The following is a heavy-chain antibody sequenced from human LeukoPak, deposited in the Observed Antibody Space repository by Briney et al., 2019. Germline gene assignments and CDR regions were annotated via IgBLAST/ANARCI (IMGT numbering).Heavy chain of an antibody. V-gene: IGHV3-23*01. Sequence: GGSLRLSCAASGFTFSSYAMSWVRQASGKGLEWVSAISGSGGSTYYADSVKGRFTISRDNSKNTLYLQMNSLRAEDTAVYYCAKGPPGGTMVASFDYWGQGTLVTVSS. D-gene: IGHD4/OR15-4a*01. CDR1: GFTFSSYA. J-gene: IGHJ4*02. CDR2: ISGSGGST. CDR3: AKGPPGGTMVASFDY.